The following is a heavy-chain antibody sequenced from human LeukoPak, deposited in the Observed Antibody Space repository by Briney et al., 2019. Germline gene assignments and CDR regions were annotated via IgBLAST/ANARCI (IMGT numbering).Heavy chain of an antibody. CDR2: INQDGGEK. CDR1: GFTFYTYW. Sequence: PGGSLRLSCAASGFTFYTYWMSWVRQAPGKGLEWVANINQDGGEKYYLGSVEGRFTISRDNSKNTLYLQMNSLRAEDTAVYYCAPDSDAFDIWGQGAMVTVSS. CDR3: APDSDAFDI. V-gene: IGHV3-7*03. J-gene: IGHJ3*02. D-gene: IGHD2-21*01.